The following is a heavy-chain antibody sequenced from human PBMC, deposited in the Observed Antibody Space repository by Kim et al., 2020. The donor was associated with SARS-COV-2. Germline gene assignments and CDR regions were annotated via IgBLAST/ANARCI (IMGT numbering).Heavy chain of an antibody. CDR3: AKVVGAAAPGDY. J-gene: IGHJ4*02. D-gene: IGHD6-13*01. CDR1: GFTFSSYG. Sequence: GGSLRLSCAASGFTFSSYGMHWVRQAPGKGLEWVAVISYDGSNKYYADSVKGRFTISRDNSKNTLYLQMNSLRAEDTAVYYCAKVVGAAAPGDYWGQGTLVTVSS. V-gene: IGHV3-30*18. CDR2: ISYDGSNK.